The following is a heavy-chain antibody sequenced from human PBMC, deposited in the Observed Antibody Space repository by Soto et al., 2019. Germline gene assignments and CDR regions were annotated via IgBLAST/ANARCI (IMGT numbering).Heavy chain of an antibody. D-gene: IGHD1-26*01. Sequence: EVRLVESGGGLVKPGGSMRVSCAASGFNFNTYSMNWVRQAPGKRLQRVSFISASGAYKYYADSVRGRFTISRDNAKQAVFLEMNSLTADDTAIYYCAGERSALPGARDAMDVWGQGTTVTVAS. CDR3: AGERSALPGARDAMDV. CDR1: GFNFNTYS. CDR2: ISASGAYK. V-gene: IGHV3-21*02. J-gene: IGHJ6*02.